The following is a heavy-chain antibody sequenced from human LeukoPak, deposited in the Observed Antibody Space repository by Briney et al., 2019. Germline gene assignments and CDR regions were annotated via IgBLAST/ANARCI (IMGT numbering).Heavy chain of an antibody. Sequence: GGSLLLSCGASGFTFSSYSMNCGRRAAGKRLEGVSFISSSGTYIYYADSVKGRFTISRDNAKNSLYLQMTSLRADDTAVYYCARDRVVSGRFGEVASWGQGTLVTVSS. CDR2: ISSSGTYI. V-gene: IGHV3-21*01. J-gene: IGHJ5*01. CDR3: ARDRVVSGRFGEVAS. CDR1: GFTFSSYS. D-gene: IGHD3-10*01.